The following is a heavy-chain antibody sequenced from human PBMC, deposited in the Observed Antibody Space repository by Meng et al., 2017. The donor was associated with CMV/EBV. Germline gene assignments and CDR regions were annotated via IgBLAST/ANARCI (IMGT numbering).Heavy chain of an antibody. CDR1: GGSISSSSYY. J-gene: IGHJ4*02. CDR3: ARRRRYISSWRRSVASGLFDY. Sequence: SETLSLTCTVSGGSISSSSYYWGWIRQPPGKGREWIGSIYYSGSTYYNPSLKSRVTISVDTSKNQFSLKLSSVTATDTPVDYCARRRRYISSWRRSVASGLFDYWGQGTLVTVSS. CDR2: IYYSGST. D-gene: IGHD6-13*01. V-gene: IGHV4-39*01.